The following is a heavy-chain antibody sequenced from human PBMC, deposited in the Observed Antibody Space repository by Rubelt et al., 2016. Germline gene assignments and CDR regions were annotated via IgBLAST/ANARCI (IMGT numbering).Heavy chain of an antibody. CDR1: GGSFSGYY. CDR2: INHSGST. V-gene: IGHV4-34*01. Sequence: QVQLQQWGAGLLKPSETLSLTCAVYGGSFSGYYWSWIRQPPGKGLEWIGEINHSGSTNYNPSLKSRVTISVDPSKNQFSLKLSSVTAADTAVYYCAGGGRYYGSGSYQRHNWFDPWGQGTLVTVSS. CDR3: AGGGRYYGSGSYQRHNWFDP. D-gene: IGHD3-10*01. J-gene: IGHJ5*02.